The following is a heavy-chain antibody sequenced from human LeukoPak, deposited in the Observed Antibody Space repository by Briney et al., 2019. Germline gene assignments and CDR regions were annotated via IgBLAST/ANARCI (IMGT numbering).Heavy chain of an antibody. Sequence: PSETLSLTCTVSGGSISSGDYYWSWIRQPPGKGLEWIGYIYYSGSTYYNPSLKSRVTISVDTSKNQFSLKLSSVTAADTAVYYCARLRREYYDSSGSAFDIWGQGTMVTVSS. V-gene: IGHV4-30-4*08. CDR2: IYYSGST. CDR1: GGSISSGDYY. CDR3: ARLRREYYDSSGSAFDI. D-gene: IGHD3-22*01. J-gene: IGHJ3*02.